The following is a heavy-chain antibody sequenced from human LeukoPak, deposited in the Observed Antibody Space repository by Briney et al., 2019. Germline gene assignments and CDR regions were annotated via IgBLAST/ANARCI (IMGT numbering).Heavy chain of an antibody. Sequence: PGGSLRLSCAASGFTFSSYAMSWVRQAPGKGLEWVSAISGSGGNTYYADSLKGRFTVSRDNSKNIVYLQMNSLRAEDTALYYCAKDVQAANWGQGTLVTVSS. J-gene: IGHJ1*01. CDR1: GFTFSSYA. V-gene: IGHV3-23*01. CDR3: AKDVQAAN. D-gene: IGHD6-25*01. CDR2: ISGSGGNT.